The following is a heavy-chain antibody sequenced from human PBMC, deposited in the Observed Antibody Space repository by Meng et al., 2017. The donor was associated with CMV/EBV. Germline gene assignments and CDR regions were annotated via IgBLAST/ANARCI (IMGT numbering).Heavy chain of an antibody. D-gene: IGHD2-2*01. CDR3: ARDLLGYCSSTSCTPY. J-gene: IGHJ4*02. CDR2: ISSSSSYI. V-gene: IGHV3-21*01. CDR1: GFTFSSYS. Sequence: GGSLRLSCAASGFTFSSYSMNWVRQAPGKGLEWVSSISSSSSYIYYADSVKGRFTISRDNAKNSLYLQMNSLRAEDTAVYYCARDLLGYCSSTSCTPYWGQGTLVTVSS.